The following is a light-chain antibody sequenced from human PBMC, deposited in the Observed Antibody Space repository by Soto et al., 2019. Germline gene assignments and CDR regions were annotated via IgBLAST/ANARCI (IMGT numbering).Light chain of an antibody. CDR2: DVS. J-gene: IGLJ1*01. V-gene: IGLV2-11*01. CDR1: SIDVGGSNY. CDR3: CSYAVTFYV. Sequence: QSARPHPLSVSWSPGQSVTISCTGPSIDVGGSNYVSWYQQHPGKAPKLMIYDVSERPSGVPDRFSGSKSGNTASLTISGLQAEDEADYYCCSYAVTFYVFGTGTKVTVL.